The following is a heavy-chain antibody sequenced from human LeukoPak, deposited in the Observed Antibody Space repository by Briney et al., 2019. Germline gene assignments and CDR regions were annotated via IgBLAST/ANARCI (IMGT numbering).Heavy chain of an antibody. CDR3: ARANYGSGSYYGDY. J-gene: IGHJ4*02. Sequence: ASVNVSCKASGYTFTSYGISWVRQAPGQGLEWMGWISAYNGNTNYAQKLQGRVTMTTDTSTSTAYMELRSLRSDDTAVYYCARANYGSGSYYGDYWGQGTLVTVSS. D-gene: IGHD3-10*01. CDR2: ISAYNGNT. V-gene: IGHV1-18*01. CDR1: GYTFTSYG.